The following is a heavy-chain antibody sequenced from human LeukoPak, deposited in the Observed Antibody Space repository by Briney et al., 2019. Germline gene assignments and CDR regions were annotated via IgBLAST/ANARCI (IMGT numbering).Heavy chain of an antibody. D-gene: IGHD3-10*01. CDR3: ARLMPSITRGGYNWFDP. CDR2: INPNSGGT. J-gene: IGHJ5*02. Sequence: ASVKVSCKASGYTFTGYYMHWVRQAPGQGLGWMGWINPNSGGTNYAQKFQGRVTMTRDTSISTAYMELSRLRSDDTAVYYCARLMPSITRGGYNWFDPWGQGTLVTVSS. CDR1: GYTFTGYY. V-gene: IGHV1-2*02.